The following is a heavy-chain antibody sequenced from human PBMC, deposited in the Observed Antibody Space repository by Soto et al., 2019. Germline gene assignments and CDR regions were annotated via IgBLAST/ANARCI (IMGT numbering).Heavy chain of an antibody. CDR3: AREGYCTNTRCQADWYFDL. CDR1: GFTFGRYD. D-gene: IGHD2-2*01. CDR2: IGSAGDT. V-gene: IGHV3-13*01. J-gene: IGHJ2*01. Sequence: EVQLVESGGGLVQPGGSLRLSCAASGFTFGRYDMHWVRQGTGKGLEWVSAIGSAGDTYYPVSVKGRFTISRENAKNPLYLQMTSLRAEDTAVYYCAREGYCTNTRCQADWYFDLWGRGTLVTVSS.